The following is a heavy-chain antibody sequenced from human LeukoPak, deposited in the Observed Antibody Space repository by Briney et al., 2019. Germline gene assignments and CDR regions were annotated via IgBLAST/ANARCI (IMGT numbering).Heavy chain of an antibody. CDR2: IYYSGST. CDR1: GGSISSRDYY. V-gene: IGHV4-30-4*01. Sequence: SETLSLTCTVSGGSISSRDYYWSWIRQPPGKGLEWIGYIYYSGSTDQNPSLKSRVFISIDTAKNQFSLKLSSVTAADTAVYYCARVGYCSSTSCYTGWFDPWGQGTLVTVSS. D-gene: IGHD2-2*02. CDR3: ARVGYCSSTSCYTGWFDP. J-gene: IGHJ5*02.